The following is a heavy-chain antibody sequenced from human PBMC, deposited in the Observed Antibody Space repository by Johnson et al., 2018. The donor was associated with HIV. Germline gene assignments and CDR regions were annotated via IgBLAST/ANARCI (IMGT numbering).Heavy chain of an antibody. CDR3: AKLVGATHPLDI. J-gene: IGHJ3*02. CDR1: GFTVSSNY. CDR2: IYSGGSA. Sequence: VQLVESGGGLVQPGGSLRLSCGASGFTVSSNYMSWVRQAPGKGLEWVSVIYSGGSAYSADSVQGRFTISRDNSKNTLYLQMNSLRAEDTAVYYCAKLVGATHPLDIWGQGTMVTVSS. D-gene: IGHD1-26*01. V-gene: IGHV3-66*04.